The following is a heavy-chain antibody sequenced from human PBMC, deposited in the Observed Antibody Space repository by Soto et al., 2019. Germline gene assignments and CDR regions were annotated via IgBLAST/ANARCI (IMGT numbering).Heavy chain of an antibody. CDR2: IDHDGST. Sequence: EVQLVESGGGLVQPGGSLRLSCAASGFTFSNYWMHWVRQAPGKGLAWVARIDHDGSTDYAGSVRGRFTVSRDNAESMLYLQMNSLRDDDTALYYCVRDSHGDYWGRGTLVTVSS. V-gene: IGHV3-74*01. CDR3: VRDSHGDY. J-gene: IGHJ4*02. CDR1: GFTFSNYW.